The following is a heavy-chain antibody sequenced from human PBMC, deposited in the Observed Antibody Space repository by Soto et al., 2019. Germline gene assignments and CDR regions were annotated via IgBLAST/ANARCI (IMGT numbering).Heavy chain of an antibody. Sequence: PGGSLRLSCSASGFTFSDYYMSWIRQAPGKGLEWISYISSDTSSTRYADSVKGRFTISRDNAKNSLYLQMNGLRAEDTAVYYCVRDSSDIVVVPAAIEGVRAPWGQGTLGTVSS. D-gene: IGHD2-2*02. V-gene: IGHV3-11*06. CDR1: GFTFSDYY. CDR3: VRDSSDIVVVPAAIEGVRAP. J-gene: IGHJ5*02. CDR2: ISSDTSST.